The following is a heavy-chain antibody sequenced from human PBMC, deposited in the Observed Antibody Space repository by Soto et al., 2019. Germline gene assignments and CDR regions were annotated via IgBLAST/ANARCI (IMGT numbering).Heavy chain of an antibody. CDR1: GGSISSGDYY. J-gene: IGHJ4*02. D-gene: IGHD3-22*01. V-gene: IGHV4-30-4*01. Sequence: PSETLSLTCTVSGGSISSGDYYWCWIRQPPGKGLEWIGYIYYSGSTYYNPPLKSRVTISVDTSKNQFSLKLSSVTAADTAVYYCARGTYYDQYYFDYWGQGTLVTVSS. CDR3: ARGTYYDQYYFDY. CDR2: IYYSGST.